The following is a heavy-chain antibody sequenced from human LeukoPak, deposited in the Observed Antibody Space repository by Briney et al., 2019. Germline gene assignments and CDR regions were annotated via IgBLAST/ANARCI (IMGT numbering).Heavy chain of an antibody. J-gene: IGHJ6*02. CDR1: GGSISGYS. V-gene: IGHV4-4*07. CDR2: IYSSGST. Sequence: SETLSLTCTVSGGSISGYSWSWIRQPAGKGLEWIGRIYSSGSTNYNSSLKSRVTMSVDTSKNQFSLKLSSVTAADTAVYYCARGAYDYYGMDVWGQGTTVTVSS. D-gene: IGHD2-2*01. CDR3: ARGAYDYYGMDV.